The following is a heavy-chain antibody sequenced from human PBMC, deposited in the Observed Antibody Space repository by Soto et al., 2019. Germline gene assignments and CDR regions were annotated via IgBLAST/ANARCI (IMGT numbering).Heavy chain of an antibody. CDR3: ASTNYYDSSGYIDY. CDR1: GFTFSSYA. CDR2: IGDSGVST. Sequence: EVQLLESGGGLVQPGGSLRLSCAASGFTFSSYAMSWVRQTPGKGLEWVSAIGDSGVSTYHADSVKGRFTISRDNSKNTLYLQMNSLRAEDTAVYYCASTNYYDSSGYIDYWGQGTLVTVSS. D-gene: IGHD3-22*01. V-gene: IGHV3-23*01. J-gene: IGHJ4*02.